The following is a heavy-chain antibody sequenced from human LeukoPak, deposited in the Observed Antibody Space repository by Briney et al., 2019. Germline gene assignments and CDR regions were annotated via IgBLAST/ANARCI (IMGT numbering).Heavy chain of an antibody. CDR3: ARRTTVVGPAPFDH. Sequence: GGSLRLSCAASGFSFSIYAMSWVRQAPGKGLEWVSAISPGGDTIYYLDSVKGRFTISRDNSKNTLYLQMNSLRAEDTAVYYCARRTTVVGPAPFDHWGQGTLAAVSS. CDR2: ISPGGDTI. CDR1: GFSFSIYA. D-gene: IGHD4-23*01. V-gene: IGHV3-23*01. J-gene: IGHJ4*02.